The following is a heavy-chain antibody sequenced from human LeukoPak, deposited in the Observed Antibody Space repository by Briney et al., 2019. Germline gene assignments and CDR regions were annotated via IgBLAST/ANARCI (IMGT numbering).Heavy chain of an antibody. CDR3: AKEIDTSGYSPFDY. J-gene: IGHJ4*02. CDR2: ISYDGSNK. CDR1: GFTFSSYG. Sequence: PGRSLRLSCAASGFTFSSYGMHWVRQAPGKGLEWVAVISYDGSNKYYADSVKGRFTTSRDNSKNTLYLQMNSLRAEDTAVYYCAKEIDTSGYSPFDYWGQGTLVTVSS. D-gene: IGHD3-22*01. V-gene: IGHV3-30*18.